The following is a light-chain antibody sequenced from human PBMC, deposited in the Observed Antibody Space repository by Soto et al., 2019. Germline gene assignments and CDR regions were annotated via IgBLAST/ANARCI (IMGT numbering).Light chain of an antibody. CDR2: HAS. V-gene: IGKV3-11*01. Sequence: LTQAPGALSFAPGESATLSCRASQSVTTFLAWYQQKPGQAPRLLIYHASNRATGIPARFSGSGSGTDFTLTISSLEPEAFAVYYCQQRSNWPPSIPFGQGTRLEI. CDR3: QQRSNWPPSIP. CDR1: QSVTTF. J-gene: IGKJ5*01.